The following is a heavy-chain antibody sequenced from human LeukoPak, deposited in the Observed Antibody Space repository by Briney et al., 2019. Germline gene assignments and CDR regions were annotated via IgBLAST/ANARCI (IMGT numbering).Heavy chain of an antibody. CDR3: ARASYGDAYCSGGSCYSYYFDY. Sequence: SGPTLVQPTQTLTLTCTFSGFSLSTSGVAVGWIRRPPVKALEWLAFISWYNDKFYSSSLKSRLSITNATSRYRADPTRTNIDPVDKASYYCARASYGDAYCSGGSCYSYYFDYWGPGTLVTVSS. D-gene: IGHD2-15*01. CDR2: ISWYNDK. CDR1: GFSLSTSGVA. J-gene: IGHJ4*02. V-gene: IGHV2-5*01.